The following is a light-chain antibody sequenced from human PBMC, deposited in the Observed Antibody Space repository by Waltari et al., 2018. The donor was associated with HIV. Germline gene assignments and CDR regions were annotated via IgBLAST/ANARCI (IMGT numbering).Light chain of an antibody. V-gene: IGKV4-1*01. Sequence: DIVMTQSPDSLAVSLGERATNNCKSARNVLYDSNNKNYLAWYQQKPGQPPKLLIYWASTRESGVPDRFSGSGSGTDFTLTISSLQAEDVAVYYCQQYYNTPFTFGPGTKVDI. CDR2: WAS. CDR3: QQYYNTPFT. J-gene: IGKJ3*01. CDR1: RNVLYDSNNKNY.